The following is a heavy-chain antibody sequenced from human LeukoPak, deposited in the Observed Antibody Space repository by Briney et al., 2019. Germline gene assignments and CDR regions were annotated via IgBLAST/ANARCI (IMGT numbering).Heavy chain of an antibody. V-gene: IGHV3-53*01. J-gene: IGHJ4*02. D-gene: IGHD2-2*01. CDR3: ALRSSTSWCLRD. CDR2: IYSGGNT. Sequence: GGSLRLSCAASGFTFSSYWMSWVRQAPGKGLEWVSVIYSGGNTYYADSVKGRFTISRDNSKNTLYLQMNSLRAEDTAVYYCALRSSTSWCLRDWGQGTLVTVSS. CDR1: GFTFSSYW.